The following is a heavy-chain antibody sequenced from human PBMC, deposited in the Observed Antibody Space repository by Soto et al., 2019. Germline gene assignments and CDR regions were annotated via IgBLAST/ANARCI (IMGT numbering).Heavy chain of an antibody. Sequence: EVQLLESGGGLVQPGGSLRLSCAASGFTFRNFAMIWVRQAPGKGLEWVSGIHGGGGGTFYADSVKGRFTISRDDSKSTLYLQMNSLRAEDTAVYKCAKDDVSGYGLWLAESWGQGTLVTVSS. D-gene: IGHD2-21*01. V-gene: IGHV3-23*01. J-gene: IGHJ5*02. CDR2: IHGGGGGT. CDR3: AKDDVSGYGLWLAES. CDR1: GFTFRNFA.